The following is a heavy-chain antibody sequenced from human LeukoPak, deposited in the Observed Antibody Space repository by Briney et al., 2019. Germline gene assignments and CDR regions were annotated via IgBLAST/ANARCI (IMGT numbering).Heavy chain of an antibody. J-gene: IGHJ5*02. V-gene: IGHV1-2*02. Sequence: ASVKVSCKASGYTFTGYYMHWVRQAPGQGLEWMGWINPNSGGRNYAQKFQGRVTMTRDTSISTAYMELSRLRSDDTAVYYCARRQGRNWFDPWGQGNLVTVSS. CDR2: INPNSGGR. CDR1: GYTFTGYY. CDR3: ARRQGRNWFDP.